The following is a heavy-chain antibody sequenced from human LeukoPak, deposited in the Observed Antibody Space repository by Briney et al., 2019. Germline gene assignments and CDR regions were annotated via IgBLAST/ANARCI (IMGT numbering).Heavy chain of an antibody. Sequence: ASVKVSCKASGYTFTSYGINWVRQAPGQGLEWMGWISAYNGNTNYAQKLQGRVTMTTDTSTSTAYMELRSLRSDETAVYYSARPNFGDDAFDIWGQGTMVTVSS. D-gene: IGHD3-10*01. V-gene: IGHV1-18*01. CDR2: ISAYNGNT. CDR3: ARPNFGDDAFDI. J-gene: IGHJ3*02. CDR1: GYTFTSYG.